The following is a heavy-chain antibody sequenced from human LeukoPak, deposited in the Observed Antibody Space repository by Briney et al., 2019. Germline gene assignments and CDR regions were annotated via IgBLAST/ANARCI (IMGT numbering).Heavy chain of an antibody. D-gene: IGHD3-3*01. J-gene: IGHJ4*02. CDR1: GGTFSSYA. Sequence: SVKVSCKASGGTFSSYAISWGRQAPGQGLEWMGRIIPILGIANYAQKFQGRVTMTTDTSTSTAYMELRSLRSDDTAVYYCARREYTDDFPTDYWGQGTLVTVSS. V-gene: IGHV1-69*04. CDR3: ARREYTDDFPTDY. CDR2: IIPILGIA.